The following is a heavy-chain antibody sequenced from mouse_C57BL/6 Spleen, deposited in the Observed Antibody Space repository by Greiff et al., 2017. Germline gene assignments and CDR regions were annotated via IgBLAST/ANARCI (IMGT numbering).Heavy chain of an antibody. CDR1: GYTFTDYE. Sequence: QVQLKESGAELVRPGASVTLSCKASGYTFTDYEMHWVKQTPVHGLEWIGAIDPETGGTAYNQKFKGKAILTADKPSSTAYMELRSLTSEDSAVSYCTSHGSRRYFDVWGTGTTVTVSS. D-gene: IGHD1-1*01. CDR3: TSHGSRRYFDV. V-gene: IGHV1-15*01. CDR2: IDPETGGT. J-gene: IGHJ1*03.